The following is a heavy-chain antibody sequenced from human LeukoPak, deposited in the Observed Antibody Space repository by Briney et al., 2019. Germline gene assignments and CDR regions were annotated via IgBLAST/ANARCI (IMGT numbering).Heavy chain of an antibody. V-gene: IGHV3-30*03. CDR3: ARSYDSNYGYYYYGMDV. J-gene: IGHJ6*02. CDR2: ISYDGSNK. CDR1: GFTFSSYG. Sequence: PGGSLRLSCAASGFTFSSYGMHWVRQAPGKGLEWVAVISYDGSNKYYADSVKGRFTISRDNSKNTLYLQMNSLRAEDTAVYYCARSYDSNYGYYYYGMDVWGQGTTVTVSS. D-gene: IGHD4-11*01.